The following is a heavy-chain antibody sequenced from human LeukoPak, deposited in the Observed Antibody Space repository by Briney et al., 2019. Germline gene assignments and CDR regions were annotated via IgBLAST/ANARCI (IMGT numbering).Heavy chain of an antibody. Sequence: GGSLRLSCAASGFTFDDYAMHWVRQAPGKGLEWVSFISGGGGSTYYADSVKGRFTVSRDNSKNSLYLQMNTLRTEDTALYYCAKEGGYSYGYVVYFDYWGQGTLVTVSS. CDR1: GFTFDDYA. CDR3: AKEGGYSYGYVVYFDY. D-gene: IGHD5-18*01. J-gene: IGHJ4*02. CDR2: ISGGGGST. V-gene: IGHV3-43*02.